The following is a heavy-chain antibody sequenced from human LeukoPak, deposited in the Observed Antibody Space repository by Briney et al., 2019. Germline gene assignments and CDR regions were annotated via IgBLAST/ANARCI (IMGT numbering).Heavy chain of an antibody. J-gene: IGHJ3*01. CDR1: GGSISSYF. CDR2: INHRGTT. D-gene: IGHD1-26*01. CDR3: AKDRSGSYYTFDA. V-gene: IGHV4-59*01. Sequence: SETLSLTCAVSGGSISSYFWSWVRQPPGKGLEWIGYINHRGTTKSNPSLKSRVTMSLDASKSQVSLILNSVTAADTAIYYCAKDRSGSYYTFDAWGQGTVVTVSS.